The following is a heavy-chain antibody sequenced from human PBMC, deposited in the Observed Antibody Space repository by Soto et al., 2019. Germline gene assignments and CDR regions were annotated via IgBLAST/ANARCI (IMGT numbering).Heavy chain of an antibody. J-gene: IGHJ2*01. Sequence: QVQLVESGGGVVQPGRSLRLSCAASGFTFSSYAMHWVRQAPGKGLEWVAVISYDGSNKYYADSVKGRFTISRDNYKNTLYLQMNDLRAEDTAVYYCARFQYYYYRLEGYFDLWGRGTLVTVSS. CDR2: ISYDGSNK. D-gene: IGHD3-22*01. CDR1: GFTFSSYA. V-gene: IGHV3-30-3*01. CDR3: ARFQYYYYRLEGYFDL.